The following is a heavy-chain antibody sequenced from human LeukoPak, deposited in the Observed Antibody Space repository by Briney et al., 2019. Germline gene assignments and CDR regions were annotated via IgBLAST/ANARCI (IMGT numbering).Heavy chain of an antibody. Sequence: EAGGSLRLSCAASGFTFSSYGMRWVRQAPGKGLEWVAVIWYDGSNKYYADSVKGRFTISRDNSKNTLYLQMNSLRAEDTAVYYCARDPTPGGTAMVYYFDYWGQGTLVTVSS. CDR1: GFTFSSYG. D-gene: IGHD5-18*01. CDR3: ARDPTPGGTAMVYYFDY. V-gene: IGHV3-33*01. J-gene: IGHJ4*02. CDR2: IWYDGSNK.